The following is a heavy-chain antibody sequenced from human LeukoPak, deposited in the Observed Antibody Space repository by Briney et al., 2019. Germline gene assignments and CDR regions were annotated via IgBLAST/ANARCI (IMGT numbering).Heavy chain of an antibody. Sequence: GSLRLSCAVSGITLSNYGMSWVRQAPGKGLEWVAGISDSGGRTNYTDSVKGRFTISRDNPKNTLYLQMNSLRAEDTAVYFCAKRGVVIRVILVGFHKEAYYFDSWVQGALVTVSS. CDR3: AKRGVVIRVILVGFHKEAYYFDS. CDR2: ISDSGGRT. CDR1: GITLSNYG. V-gene: IGHV3-23*01. D-gene: IGHD3-22*01. J-gene: IGHJ4*02.